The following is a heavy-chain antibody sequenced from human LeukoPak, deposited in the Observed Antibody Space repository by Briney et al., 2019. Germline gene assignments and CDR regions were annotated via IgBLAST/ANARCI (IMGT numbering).Heavy chain of an antibody. CDR1: GGSISSYY. D-gene: IGHD3-22*01. Sequence: SGTLSLTCTVSGGSISSYYWSWIRQPPGKGLEWIGYIYYSGSTNYNPSLKSRVTISVDTSKNQFSLKLSSVTAADTAVYYCAMPYYYDSSGYYYVTTDHPVEAFDIWGQGTMVTVSS. V-gene: IGHV4-59*12. CDR2: IYYSGST. CDR3: AMPYYYDSSGYYYVTTDHPVEAFDI. J-gene: IGHJ3*02.